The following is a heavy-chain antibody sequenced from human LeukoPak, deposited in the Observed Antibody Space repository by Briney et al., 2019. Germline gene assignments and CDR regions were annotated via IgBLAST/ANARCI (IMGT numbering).Heavy chain of an antibody. CDR3: ARFLYGDFLGCFDP. CDR2: IAWSGDT. Sequence: SGPALVQPTQTLTLTCTFSGFSLSTSGTCVNWSRQPSGKALEWLAPIAWSGDTYYSTSLKTRLTISRDTSKNQVVLTMTNMDPADTATYYCARFLYGDFLGCFDPWGQGTLVTVSS. V-gene: IGHV2-70*13. D-gene: IGHD4-17*01. CDR1: GFSLSTSGTC. J-gene: IGHJ5*02.